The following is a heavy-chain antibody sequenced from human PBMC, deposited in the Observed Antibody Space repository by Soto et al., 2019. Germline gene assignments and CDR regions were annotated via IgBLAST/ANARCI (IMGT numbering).Heavy chain of an antibody. CDR1: GGSISNDY. V-gene: IGHV4-4*09. J-gene: IGHJ5*02. CDR3: ARAYYDRSGYAVDP. D-gene: IGHD3-22*01. Sequence: QVHLQESGPGLVKPSETLSLTCRVSGGSISNDYWTWIRQPPGKGLEWIGYIYKGGSINYNPSLKRRVPISVATSNNQFSLKLSSVTAADTAVYYCARAYYDRSGYAVDPWGQGTLVTVSS. CDR2: IYKGGSI.